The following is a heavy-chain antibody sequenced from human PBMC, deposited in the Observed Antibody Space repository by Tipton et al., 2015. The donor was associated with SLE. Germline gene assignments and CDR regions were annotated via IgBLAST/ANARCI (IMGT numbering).Heavy chain of an antibody. Sequence: TLSLTCSVSGASIRSQYWGWIRQPPGKGLEWIGYIYHSGYSSTNYNPSLESRVTISVDTSRNLFSLNLSSVTAADTAVYYCARGKRHYDVLTGYYSKPHYFDFWGQGTVVAVSP. CDR3: ARGKRHYDVLTGYYSKPHYFDF. J-gene: IGHJ4*02. D-gene: IGHD3-9*01. V-gene: IGHV4-59*11. CDR2: IYHSGYSST. CDR1: GASIRSQY.